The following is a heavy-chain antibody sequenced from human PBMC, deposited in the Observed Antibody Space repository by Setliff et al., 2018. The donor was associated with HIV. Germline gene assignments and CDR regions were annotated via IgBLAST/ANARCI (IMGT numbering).Heavy chain of an antibody. D-gene: IGHD6-19*01. Sequence: GASVKVSCKASGYKFTSYYIHWVRQAPGQGLEWMGIINPSIVSTTYAEKFQGRVAMTRDTSTGTVYMELSSLKSEDTAVYYCARDEGSGWPLDYWGQGTLVTVSS. V-gene: IGHV1-46*01. CDR2: INPSIVST. J-gene: IGHJ4*02. CDR3: ARDEGSGWPLDY. CDR1: GYKFTSYY.